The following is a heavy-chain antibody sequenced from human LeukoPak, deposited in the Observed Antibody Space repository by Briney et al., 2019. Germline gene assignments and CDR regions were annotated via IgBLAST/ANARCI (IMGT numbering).Heavy chain of an antibody. V-gene: IGHV3-53*01. CDR2: ISIPGSI. CDR3: ARDKGSSWSDAFDI. D-gene: IGHD6-13*01. CDR1: GFTVSSNY. Sequence: GGSLRLSCAASGFTVSSNYMTWVRQAPGEGLEWVSVISIPGSITCADSVKGRFTTSRDNSKNTLYLQMNSLRADDTAVCYCARDKGSSWSDAFDIWGQGTVVTVSS. J-gene: IGHJ3*02.